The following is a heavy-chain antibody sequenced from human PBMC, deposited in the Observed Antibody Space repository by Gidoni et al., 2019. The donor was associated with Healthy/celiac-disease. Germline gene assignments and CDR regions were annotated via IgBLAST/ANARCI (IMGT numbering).Heavy chain of an antibody. Sequence: EVQLLESGGGLVQPGGSLRLSCAASGFTFSSYAMSWVRQAPGKGLEGVSAISGSGGSTYSADSVKGRFTISRDNSKNTLYLQMNSLRAEDTAVYYCAKDRSRGYSYGWYPIGGQGTLVTVSS. D-gene: IGHD5-18*01. CDR1: GFTFSSYA. CDR3: AKDRSRGYSYGWYPI. V-gene: IGHV3-23*01. CDR2: ISGSGGST. J-gene: IGHJ4*02.